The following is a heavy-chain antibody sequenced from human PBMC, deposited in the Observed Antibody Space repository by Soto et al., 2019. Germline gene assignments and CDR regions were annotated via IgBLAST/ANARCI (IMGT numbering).Heavy chain of an antibody. V-gene: IGHV1-69*13. CDR2: IIPIFGTV. CDR3: ARGNHRWLQLWYFEL. Sequence: GASVKVSCKASGGTFSNYPISWVRQAPGQGLEWMGGIIPIFGTVNYAQKFQGRVTITADESTSTAYMELSSLRSEDTAVYYCARGNHRWLQLWYFELWGRGTLVTGSS. J-gene: IGHJ2*01. CDR1: GGTFSNYP. D-gene: IGHD5-12*01.